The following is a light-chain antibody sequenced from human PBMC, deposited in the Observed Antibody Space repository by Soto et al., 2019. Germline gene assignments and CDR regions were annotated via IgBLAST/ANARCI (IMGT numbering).Light chain of an antibody. Sequence: QSALTQPASVSGSPGQSITISWTGTSSDVGSYNLFSWYQQHPGKAPKRMIYEGSKRPSGVSNRFSGSKSGNTASLTISGLQAEDEADYYCCSYAGSSTFVVFGGGTKLTVL. V-gene: IGLV2-23*03. J-gene: IGLJ2*01. CDR3: CSYAGSSTFVV. CDR1: SSDVGSYNL. CDR2: EGS.